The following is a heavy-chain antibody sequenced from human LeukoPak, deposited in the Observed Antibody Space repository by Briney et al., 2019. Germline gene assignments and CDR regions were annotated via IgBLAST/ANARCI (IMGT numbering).Heavy chain of an antibody. CDR3: ARAARGWPYYYYGTDV. V-gene: IGHV1-69*13. Sequence: ASAKVSCKASGYTFTSYDINWVRQAPGQGLEWMGGIIPIFGTANYAQKFQGRVTITADESTSTAYMELSSLRSEDTAVYYCARAARGWPYYYYGTDVWGQGTTVTVSS. D-gene: IGHD6-19*01. CDR1: GYTFTSYD. J-gene: IGHJ6*02. CDR2: IIPIFGTA.